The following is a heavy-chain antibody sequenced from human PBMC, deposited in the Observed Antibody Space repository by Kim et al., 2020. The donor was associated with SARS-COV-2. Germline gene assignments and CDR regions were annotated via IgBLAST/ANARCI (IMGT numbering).Heavy chain of an antibody. V-gene: IGHV1-69*13. CDR2: IIPIFGTA. D-gene: IGHD6-13*01. J-gene: IGHJ4*02. CDR1: GGTFSSYA. CDR3: ARVGTQQLVFDY. Sequence: SVKVSCKASGGTFSSYAISWVRQAPGQGLEWMGGIIPIFGTANYAQKFQGRVTITADESTSTAYMELSSLRSEDTAVYYCARVGTQQLVFDYWGQGTLVTVSS.